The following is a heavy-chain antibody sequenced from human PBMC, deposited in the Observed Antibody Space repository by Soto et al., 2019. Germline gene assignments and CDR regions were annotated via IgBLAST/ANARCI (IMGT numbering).Heavy chain of an antibody. D-gene: IGHD6-19*01. CDR2: ISGSSSNI. V-gene: IGHV3-11*01. Sequence: QVPLVESGGALVTTSGSLRLSCVASGFSFSDYYISWVRQAPGKGLEWISYISGSSSNIYYADSVQGRFTISRDPAENSVFLQMNNLRAEDTARYYCAKMTSTGWYDPVFHWGQGTLVTVSS. CDR3: AKMTSTGWYDPVFH. J-gene: IGHJ4*02. CDR1: GFSFSDYY.